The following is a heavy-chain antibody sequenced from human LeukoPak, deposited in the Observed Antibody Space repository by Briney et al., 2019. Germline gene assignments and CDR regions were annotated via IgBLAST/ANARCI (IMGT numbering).Heavy chain of an antibody. V-gene: IGHV3-23*01. CDR3: PNQPYSSTGSGNFDY. CDR1: GFTFSSYA. CDR2: ISGSGGST. D-gene: IGHD3-10*01. Sequence: EGSLRLSCAASGFTFSSYAMSWVRQAPGKGLEWVSAISGSGGSTYYADSVKGRFTISRDNSKNTLYLQMNSLRAEDTAVYYCPNQPYSSTGSGNFDYWAREPWSPSPQ. J-gene: IGHJ4*02.